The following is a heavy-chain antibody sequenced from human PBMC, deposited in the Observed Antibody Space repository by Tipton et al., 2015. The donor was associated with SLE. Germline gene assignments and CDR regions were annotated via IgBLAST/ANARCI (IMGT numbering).Heavy chain of an antibody. V-gene: IGHV4-59*01. J-gene: IGHJ6*03. CDR2: IYYSGST. CDR3: ARGGLGVSYYYYMDV. Sequence: TLSLTCTVSGGSIGSYYWGWIRQPPGKGLEWIGYIYYSGSTNYNPSLKSRVTISVDTSKNQFSLKLSSVTAADTAVYYCARGGLGVSYYYYMDVWGKGTTVTVSS. D-gene: IGHD1-26*01. CDR1: GGSIGSYY.